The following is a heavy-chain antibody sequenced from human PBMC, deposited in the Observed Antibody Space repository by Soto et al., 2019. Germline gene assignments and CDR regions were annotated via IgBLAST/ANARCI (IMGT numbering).Heavy chain of an antibody. D-gene: IGHD6-6*01. CDR3: ARDLSIAARPSPLSY. Sequence: ASVKVSCKASGYTFTSYYMHWVRQAPGQGLEWMGIINPSGGSTSYAQKFQGRVTMTRDTSTSTVYMELSSLRSEDTAVYYCARDLSIAARPSPLSYWGQGTLVTVPQ. J-gene: IGHJ4*02. CDR2: INPSGGST. V-gene: IGHV1-46*01. CDR1: GYTFTSYY.